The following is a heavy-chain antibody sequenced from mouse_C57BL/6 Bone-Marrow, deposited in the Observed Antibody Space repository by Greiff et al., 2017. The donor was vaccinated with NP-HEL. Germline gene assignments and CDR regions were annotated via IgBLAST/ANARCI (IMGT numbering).Heavy chain of an antibody. CDR1: GYAFSSSW. J-gene: IGHJ1*03. CDR2: IYPGDGDT. Sequence: VQLQQSGPELVKPGASVKISCKASGYAFSSSWMNWVKQRPGKGLEWIGRIYPGDGDTNYNGKFKGKATLTADKSSSTAYMQLSSLTSEDSAVYFCAFYYYGSSPFWYFDVWGTGTTVTVSS. V-gene: IGHV1-82*01. D-gene: IGHD1-1*01. CDR3: AFYYYGSSPFWYFDV.